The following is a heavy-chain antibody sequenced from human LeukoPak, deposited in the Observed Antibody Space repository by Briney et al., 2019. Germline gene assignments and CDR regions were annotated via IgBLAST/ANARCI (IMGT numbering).Heavy chain of an antibody. CDR1: GFTFSSYS. CDR2: ITNTSTAI. Sequence: TGGSLRLSCAVSGFTFSSYSMSWVRQAPGRGLEWLSFITNTSTAIYYSDSVKGRFTISRDNAKNSLYLQMDSLRDEDTAVYYCARVRVGYYFDYWGQGTLVTVSP. D-gene: IGHD5/OR15-5a*01. J-gene: IGHJ4*02. V-gene: IGHV3-48*02. CDR3: ARVRVGYYFDY.